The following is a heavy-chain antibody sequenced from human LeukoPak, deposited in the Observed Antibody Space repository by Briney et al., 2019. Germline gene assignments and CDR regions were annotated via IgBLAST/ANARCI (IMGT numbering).Heavy chain of an antibody. CDR3: ARCYDISGLSL. CDR2: IRSDGEAI. Sequence: GGSLRLYCVASGFTFSDYYMNWIRQAPGKGLEWLSYIRSDGEAIYYADSVKVRVNISRDNTKNSLFLQMNSLRAEDAAVYYCARCYDISGLSLWGQGTLVTVSS. D-gene: IGHD3-22*01. CDR1: GFTFSDYY. V-gene: IGHV3-11*01. J-gene: IGHJ4*02.